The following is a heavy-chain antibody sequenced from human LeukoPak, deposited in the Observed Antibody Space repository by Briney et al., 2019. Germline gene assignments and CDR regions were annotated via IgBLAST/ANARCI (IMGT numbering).Heavy chain of an antibody. J-gene: IGHJ4*02. CDR1: VASISSIHW. Sequence: SGTLSLTCAVSVASISSIHWWSWARQPPGKGLEWIGEIHDSGTTNYKPSLKSRVTMSLDKSNNQISLKLTSVTAADTAVYYYAAYYCGHYATHYFAFWGQGTLVTVSS. V-gene: IGHV4-4*02. D-gene: IGHD2-21*01. CDR3: AAYYCGHYATHYFAF. CDR2: IHDSGTT.